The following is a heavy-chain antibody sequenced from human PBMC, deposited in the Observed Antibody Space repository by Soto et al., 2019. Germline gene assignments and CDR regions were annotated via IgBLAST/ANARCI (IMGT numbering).Heavy chain of an antibody. V-gene: IGHV5-51*01. Sequence: GESLKISCKGSGYTFTNYWIGWVRQMPGKGLEWMGIIYPGDSDTKYNPSFQGQVTISADKSITTTYLRWTSLKDSDTAIYYCAASIFYYGMDVRGQGTTVTVSS. CDR3: AASIFYYGMDV. CDR2: IYPGDSDT. J-gene: IGHJ6*02. CDR1: GYTFTNYW.